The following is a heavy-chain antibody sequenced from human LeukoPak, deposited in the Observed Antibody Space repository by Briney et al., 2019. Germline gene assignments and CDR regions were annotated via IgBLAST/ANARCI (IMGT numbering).Heavy chain of an antibody. CDR3: ATNRGLSGIAAPGY. CDR1: GGAFSSYA. V-gene: IGHV1-69-2*01. J-gene: IGHJ4*02. D-gene: IGHD6-13*01. CDR2: VDPEDGET. Sequence: ASVKVSCKASGGAFSSYAISWVRQAPGQGLEWMGRVDPEDGETIYAEKFQGRVTITADTSTDTAYMELSSLRSEDTAVYYCATNRGLSGIAAPGYWGQGTLVTVSS.